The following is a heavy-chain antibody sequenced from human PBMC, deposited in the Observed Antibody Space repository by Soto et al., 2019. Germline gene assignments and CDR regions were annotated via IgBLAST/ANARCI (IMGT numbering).Heavy chain of an antibody. Sequence: QVQLVESGGGVVQPGRSLRLSCAASGFTFSSYGMHWVRQAPGKGLEWVAVIGYDGSDKYYADSVKGRFTISRYNSKNTLYLQMNSLRAEDTAVYYCARDRYSSGWYDLDYWGQGTLVTVSS. CDR2: IGYDGSDK. CDR3: ARDRYSSGWYDLDY. CDR1: GFTFSSYG. D-gene: IGHD6-19*01. V-gene: IGHV3-33*01. J-gene: IGHJ4*02.